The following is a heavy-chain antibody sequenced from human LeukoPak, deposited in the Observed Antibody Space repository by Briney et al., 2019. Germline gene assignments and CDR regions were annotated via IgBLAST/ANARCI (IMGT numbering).Heavy chain of an antibody. V-gene: IGHV1-69*13. Sequence: SVKVSCKASGGTFSSYAISWVRQAPGQGLEWMGGIIPIFGTANYAQKLQGRVTITADESTSTAYMELSSLRSEDTAVYYCARGIECSGGSCSETPFDYWGQGTLVTVSS. CDR3: ARGIECSGGSCSETPFDY. CDR2: IIPIFGTA. J-gene: IGHJ4*02. CDR1: GGTFSSYA. D-gene: IGHD2-15*01.